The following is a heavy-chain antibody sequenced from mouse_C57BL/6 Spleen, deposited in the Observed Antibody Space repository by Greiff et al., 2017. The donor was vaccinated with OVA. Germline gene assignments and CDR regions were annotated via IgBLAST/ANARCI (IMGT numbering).Heavy chain of an antibody. CDR2: IWSDGST. Sequence: VQLVESGPGLVAPSQSLSITCTVSGFSLTSYGVHWVRQPPGKGLEWLVVIWSDGSTTYNSALKSRLSISKDNSKSQVFLKMNSLQTDDTAMYYCASHYDYDGYYAMDYWGQGTSVTVSS. CDR3: ASHYDYDGYYAMDY. J-gene: IGHJ4*01. D-gene: IGHD2-4*01. V-gene: IGHV2-6*03. CDR1: GFSLTSYG.